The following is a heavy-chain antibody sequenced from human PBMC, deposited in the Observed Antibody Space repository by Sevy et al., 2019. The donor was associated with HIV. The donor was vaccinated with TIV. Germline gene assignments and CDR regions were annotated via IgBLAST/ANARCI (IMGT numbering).Heavy chain of an antibody. V-gene: IGHV5-51*01. CDR1: GYSFANYW. CDR2: IHRGNSDR. D-gene: IGHD4-17*01. J-gene: IGHJ4*02. CDR3: ATFAYGDYVGYFDF. Sequence: GESLKISCKGSGYSFANYWIGWVRQMPGKGLELMGIIHRGNSDRGYGLSFQGQVTMSADKSFSTAYLQWNSLKASDTAMYYCATFAYGDYVGYFDFWGQGSLVTVSS.